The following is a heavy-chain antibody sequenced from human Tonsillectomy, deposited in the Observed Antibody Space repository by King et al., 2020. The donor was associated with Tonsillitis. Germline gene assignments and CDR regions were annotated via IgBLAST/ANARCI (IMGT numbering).Heavy chain of an antibody. CDR1: GVTFSSYG. V-gene: IGHV3-30*18. CDR3: AKENTYSGSGRFNYPYYYGMDV. Sequence: VQLVESGGGVVQPGRSLRLSCAASGVTFSSYGIHWVRQAPGKGLEWVAVISYDGSNKYYADSVKGRFTISRDNSKNTLHLQMNSLRAEDTAIYYCAKENTYSGSGRFNYPYYYGMDVWGQGTTVTVSS. CDR2: ISYDGSNK. J-gene: IGHJ6*02. D-gene: IGHD3-10*01.